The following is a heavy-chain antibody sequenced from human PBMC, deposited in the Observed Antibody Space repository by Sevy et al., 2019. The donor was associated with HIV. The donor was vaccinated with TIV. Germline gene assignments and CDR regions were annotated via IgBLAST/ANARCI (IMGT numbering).Heavy chain of an antibody. CDR1: GASITSNSYY. D-gene: IGHD2-21*02. CDR2: VYYSGTT. CDR3: ARRRRGDCTQTYDY. V-gene: IGHV4-39*01. Sequence: SETLSLTCTVSGASITSNSYYWDWIRQPPGKGLAWIGSVYYSGTTYYSSSLKSRVTISVDMSKNQFSLTVRSVTAADTAVYYCARRRRGDCTQTYDYWGQGTLVTVSS. J-gene: IGHJ4*02.